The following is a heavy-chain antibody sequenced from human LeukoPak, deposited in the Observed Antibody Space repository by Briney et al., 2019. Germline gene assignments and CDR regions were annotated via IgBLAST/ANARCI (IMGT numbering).Heavy chain of an antibody. CDR1: GFTFSSYS. CDR3: AREGVEDQYGDYTPYFDY. D-gene: IGHD4-17*01. V-gene: IGHV3-21*06. CDR2: ISSSSSSSSYT. Sequence: GGSLRLSCAASGFTFSSYSMNWVRQAPGKGLEWVSSISSSSSSSSYTYYADSVKGRFTISRDNAKNSLFLQMDSLRAEDTAVYYCAREGVEDQYGDYTPYFDYWGQGTLVTVSS. J-gene: IGHJ4*02.